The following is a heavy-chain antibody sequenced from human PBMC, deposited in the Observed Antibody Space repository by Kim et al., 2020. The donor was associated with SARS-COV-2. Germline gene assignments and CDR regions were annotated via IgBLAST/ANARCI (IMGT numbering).Heavy chain of an antibody. CDR1: GFTFSSYA. D-gene: IGHD5-12*01. J-gene: IGHJ4*02. CDR3: ARDPGWLQYIDY. V-gene: IGHV3-30*04. CDR2: ISYDGSNK. Sequence: GGSLRLSCAASGFTFSSYAMHWVRQAPGKGLEWVAVISYDGSNKYYADSVKGRFTISRDNSKNTLYLQMNSLRAEDTAVYYCARDPGWLQYIDYWGQGTLVTVSS.